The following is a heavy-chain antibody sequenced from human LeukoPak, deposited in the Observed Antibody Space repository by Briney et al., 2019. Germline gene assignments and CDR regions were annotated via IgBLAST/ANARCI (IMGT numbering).Heavy chain of an antibody. J-gene: IGHJ4*02. V-gene: IGHV3-15*01. CDR2: IKSKTDGGTT. D-gene: IGHD4-17*01. Sequence: GGSLRLSCAASGFTFRNAWMSWVRQAPGKGLEWVGRIKSKTDGGTTEYAAPVKGRFTISRDDSKSTLFLQMNSPKLEDTAVYYCGDLGDYRVGWGQGTLVTVSS. CDR3: GDLGDYRVG. CDR1: GFTFRNAW.